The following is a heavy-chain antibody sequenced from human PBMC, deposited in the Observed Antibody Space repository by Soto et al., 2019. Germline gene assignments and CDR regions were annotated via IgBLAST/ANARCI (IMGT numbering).Heavy chain of an antibody. D-gene: IGHD3-10*01. CDR2: IDYSGST. V-gene: IGHV4-39*01. CDR3: ARHSRLLWFGELFGYYYYGMDV. J-gene: IGHJ6*02. Sequence: SETLSLTCTVSGGSISSSSYYWGWIRQPPGKGLEWIGSIDYSGSTYYNQSLKSRVTISVDTSKNQFSLKLSSVTSADSAVYYCARHSRLLWFGELFGYYYYGMDVWGQGTTVT. CDR1: GGSISSSSYY.